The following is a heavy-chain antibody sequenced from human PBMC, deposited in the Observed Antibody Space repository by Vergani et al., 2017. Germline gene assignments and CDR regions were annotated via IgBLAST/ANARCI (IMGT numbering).Heavy chain of an antibody. D-gene: IGHD2-2*01. V-gene: IGHV3-9*02. J-gene: IGHJ5*02. CDR3: VRDWGDKTAASAS. CDR2: IRWKSNSI. CDR1: GFTSDEYA. Sequence: EVKLVESGGTLVQPGRSLRLSCVDSGFTSDEYAMHWVRQAPGKGLEWVAGIRWKSNSIGYADSVRGRFTISRDKARNSLFLQMNSLRDEDTALYYCVRDWGDKTAASASWGQGTLVTVSS.